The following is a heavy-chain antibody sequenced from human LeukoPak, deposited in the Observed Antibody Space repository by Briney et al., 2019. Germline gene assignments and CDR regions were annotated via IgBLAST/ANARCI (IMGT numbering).Heavy chain of an antibody. CDR3: ASGRYGDYYFDY. CDR2: ISGSGGST. D-gene: IGHD4-17*01. J-gene: IGHJ4*02. V-gene: IGHV3-23*01. CDR1: GFTFSSYA. Sequence: GGSLRLSCAASGFTFSSYAMSWVRQAPGKGLEWVSAISGSGGSTYYADSVKGRFTISRDNAMNTLYLQMNSLRAEDTAVYYCASGRYGDYYFDYWGQGTLVTVSS.